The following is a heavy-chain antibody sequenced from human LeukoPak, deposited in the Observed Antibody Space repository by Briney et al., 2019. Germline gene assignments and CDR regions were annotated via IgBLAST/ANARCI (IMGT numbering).Heavy chain of an antibody. CDR2: ITTSGRTI. J-gene: IGHJ4*02. CDR3: ARGEDYGTNSFDY. V-gene: IGHV3-48*03. D-gene: IGHD4-17*01. Sequence: GGSLRLSCAASGFTFSSYEMNWVRQAPGKGLEWVSYITTSGRTIYYADSVKGRFTISRDNAKNSLYLQMNSLRAEDTAVYYCARGEDYGTNSFDYWGQGTLVTVSS. CDR1: GFTFSSYE.